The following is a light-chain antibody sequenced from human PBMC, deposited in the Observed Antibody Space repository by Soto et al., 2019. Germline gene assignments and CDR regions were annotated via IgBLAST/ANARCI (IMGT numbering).Light chain of an antibody. CDR2: AAS. J-gene: IGKJ5*01. V-gene: IGKV1-9*01. CDR1: QGIGRY. CDR3: QPLNIYPIT. Sequence: DIQLTQSPSFLSASVGDRVTITCRASQGIGRYLAWYQQKPGKAPNLLIYAASTLQTGVPSRFSGSGSGTEFTLTVSSLQPEDFATYYCQPLNIYPITFGQGTRLDIK.